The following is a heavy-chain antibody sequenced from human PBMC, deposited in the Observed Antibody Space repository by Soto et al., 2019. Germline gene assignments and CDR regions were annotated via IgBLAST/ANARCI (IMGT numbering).Heavy chain of an antibody. D-gene: IGHD6-6*01. CDR3: ARDGFTARPLGVVDY. J-gene: IGHJ4*02. V-gene: IGHV3-30-3*01. CDR1: GFTFSSYA. CDR2: ISYDGSNK. Sequence: QVRLVESGGGVVQPGRSLRLSCAASGFTFSSYAMHWVRQAPGKGLEWVAVISYDGSNKYYADSVKGRFTISRDNSKNTLYLQMNSLRAEDTAVYYCARDGFTARPLGVVDYWGQGTLVTVSS.